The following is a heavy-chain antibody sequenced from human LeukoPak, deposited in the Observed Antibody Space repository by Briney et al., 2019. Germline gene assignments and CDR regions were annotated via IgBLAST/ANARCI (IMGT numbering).Heavy chain of an antibody. D-gene: IGHD3-9*01. CDR1: GGSISSSSYY. Sequence: SETLSLTCTVSGGSISSSSYYWGWIRQPPGKGLEWIGSIYYSGSTYYNPSLKSRVTISVDTSKDQFSLKLSSVTAADTAVYYCARHTYYDILTGYYVGAFDYWGQGTLVTVSS. V-gene: IGHV4-39*01. CDR3: ARHTYYDILTGYYVGAFDY. CDR2: IYYSGST. J-gene: IGHJ4*02.